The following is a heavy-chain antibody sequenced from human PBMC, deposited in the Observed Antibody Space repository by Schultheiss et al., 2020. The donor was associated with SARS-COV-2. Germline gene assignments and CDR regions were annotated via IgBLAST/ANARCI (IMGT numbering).Heavy chain of an antibody. J-gene: IGHJ4*02. D-gene: IGHD2-2*01. V-gene: IGHV4-38-2*01. CDR1: GYSISSGYY. Sequence: GSLRLSCAVSGYSISSGYYWGWIRQPPGKGLEWIGSIYHSGSTYYNPSLKSRVTISVDTSKNQFSLKLSSVTAADTAVYYCARLAGGSSDYWGQGTLVTVSS. CDR2: IYHSGST. CDR3: ARLAGGSSDY.